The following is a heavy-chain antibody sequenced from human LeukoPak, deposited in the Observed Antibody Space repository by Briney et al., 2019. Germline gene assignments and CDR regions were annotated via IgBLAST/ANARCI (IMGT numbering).Heavy chain of an antibody. CDR1: GYTFTSYG. V-gene: IGHV1-18*01. D-gene: IGHD3-9*01. Sequence: GASVKVSCKASGYTFTSYGISWVRQAPGQGLEWMGWISAYNGNTNYAQKLQGRVTMTTDTSTSTAYMELRSLRSDDTAVYYCARTRYFDWLLIPREYFDYWGQGTLVTVSS. J-gene: IGHJ4*02. CDR3: ARTRYFDWLLIPREYFDY. CDR2: ISAYNGNT.